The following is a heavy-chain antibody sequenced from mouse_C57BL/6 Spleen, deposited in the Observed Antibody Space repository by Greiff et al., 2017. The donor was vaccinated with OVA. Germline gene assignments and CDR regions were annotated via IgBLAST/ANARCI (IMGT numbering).Heavy chain of an antibody. CDR3: ARTITTVVATGIDY. V-gene: IGHV5-4*01. Sequence: EVQLVESGGGLVKPGGSLKLSCAASGFTFSSYAMSWVRQTPEKRLEWVATISDGGSYTYYPDNVKGRFTISRDNAKNNLYLQMSHLKSEDTAMYYCARTITTVVATGIDYWGQGTTLTVSS. CDR1: GFTFSSYA. J-gene: IGHJ2*01. CDR2: ISDGGSYT. D-gene: IGHD1-1*01.